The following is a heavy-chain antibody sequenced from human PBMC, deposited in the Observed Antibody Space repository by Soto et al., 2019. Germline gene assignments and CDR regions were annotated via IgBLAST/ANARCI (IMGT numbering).Heavy chain of an antibody. V-gene: IGHV5-10-1*03. J-gene: IGHJ4*02. D-gene: IGHD6-19*01. CDR1: GYTFTNYW. CDR3: ARHLVEQWLDFDY. CDR2: IDPSDSYT. Sequence: EVQLVQSGAELKKPGESLRISCKGFGYTFTNYWINWVRQMPGKGLEWMGRIDPSDSYTDYSPSFQGHVTISADKSINTSFLELSSLKASDTAMYYCARHLVEQWLDFDYWGQGTLVTVSS.